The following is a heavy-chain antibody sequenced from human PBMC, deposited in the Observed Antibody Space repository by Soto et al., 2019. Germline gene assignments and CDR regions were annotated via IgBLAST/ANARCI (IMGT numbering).Heavy chain of an antibody. D-gene: IGHD3-9*01. Sequence: GQSLKISCKGSGFRFTSYWIGWVRQMPGKGLEWMGIISPIDSDTRYSPSFEGQVTISADSSINTAYLQWSSLKTSDTGIYYCARQSDSDVSTGYYNWFDNMGLGNKFTVSS. CDR1: GFRFTSYW. CDR2: ISPIDSDT. CDR3: ARQSDSDVSTGYYNWFDN. J-gene: IGHJ5*02. V-gene: IGHV5-51*01.